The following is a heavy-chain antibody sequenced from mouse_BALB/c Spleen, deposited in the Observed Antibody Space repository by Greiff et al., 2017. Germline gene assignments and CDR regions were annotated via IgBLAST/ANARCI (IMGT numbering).Heavy chain of an antibody. V-gene: IGHV1-67*01. D-gene: IGHD2-4*01. Sequence: QVQLQQSGPELVRPGVSVKISCKGSSYTFTDYAMHWVKQSHAKSLEWIGVISTYYGNTNYNQKFKGKATMTVDKSSSTAYMELARLTSEDSAVYYCASGDYPAYWGQGTLVTVSA. CDR3: ASGDYPAY. CDR1: SYTFTDYA. CDR2: ISTYYGNT. J-gene: IGHJ3*01.